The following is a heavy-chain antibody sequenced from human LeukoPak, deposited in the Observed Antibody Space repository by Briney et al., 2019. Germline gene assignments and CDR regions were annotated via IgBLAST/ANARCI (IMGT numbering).Heavy chain of an antibody. Sequence: GGSLRLSCAASGFTFSDYAMHWVRQAAGEGLEWVAFIRYDGSAEYYVDSVKGRFTISRDSPKNTLYLQMNSLRAEDTAVYYCAKAVLRLRLGELSSSYFDYWGQGTLVTVSS. CDR3: AKAVLRLRLGELSSSYFDY. D-gene: IGHD3-16*02. J-gene: IGHJ4*02. CDR2: IRYDGSAE. V-gene: IGHV3-30*02. CDR1: GFTFSDYA.